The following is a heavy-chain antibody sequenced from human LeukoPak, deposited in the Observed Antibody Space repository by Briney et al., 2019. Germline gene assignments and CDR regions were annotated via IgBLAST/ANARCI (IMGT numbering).Heavy chain of an antibody. Sequence: SETLSLTCTVSGGSISSSSYYWGWIRQPPGKGLEWIGSIYYSGSTYYNPSLKSRVTISVDTSKNQFSLKLSSVTAADTAVYYCARLYVVPAAPPEYYFDYWGQGTQVTVSS. J-gene: IGHJ4*02. CDR2: IYYSGST. V-gene: IGHV4-39*01. CDR3: ARLYVVPAAPPEYYFDY. D-gene: IGHD2-2*01. CDR1: GGSISSSSYY.